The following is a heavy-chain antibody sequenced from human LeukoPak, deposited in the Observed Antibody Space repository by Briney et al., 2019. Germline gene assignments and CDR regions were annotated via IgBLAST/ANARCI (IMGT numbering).Heavy chain of an antibody. V-gene: IGHV3-7*01. CDR3: ARAPAKGASFDY. D-gene: IGHD1-26*01. CDR2: IKQDGSEK. CDR1: GFTFSGYW. Sequence: PGGSVRLSCVASGFTFSGYWMSWVRQAPGKGLEWVANIKQDGSEKYYVDSVKGRFTISRDNAKNSLYLQMNSLRAGDTAVYYCARAPAKGASFDYWGQGTLVTVSS. J-gene: IGHJ4*02.